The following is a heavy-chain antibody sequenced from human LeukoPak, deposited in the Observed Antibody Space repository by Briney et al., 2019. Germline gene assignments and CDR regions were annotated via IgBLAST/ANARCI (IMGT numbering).Heavy chain of an antibody. CDR3: ARGELRFLEWSYYYYYYMDV. CDR1: GFTFSSYS. D-gene: IGHD3-3*01. V-gene: IGHV3-21*01. CDR2: ISSSSSYI. J-gene: IGHJ6*03. Sequence: GGSLRPSCAASGFTFSSYSMNWVRQAPGRGLEWVSSISSSSSYIYYADSVKGRFTISRDNAKNSLYLQMNSLRAEDTAVYYCARGELRFLEWSYYYYYYMDVWGKGTTVTVSS.